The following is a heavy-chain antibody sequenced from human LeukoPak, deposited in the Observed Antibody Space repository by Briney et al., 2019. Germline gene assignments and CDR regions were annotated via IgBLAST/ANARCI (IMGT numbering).Heavy chain of an antibody. Sequence: TSETLSLTCTVSGVSITTTSYYWGWIRQTPGKGLEWIGIMLDRRSTYYSPSLRSRVIISVDASKNHFFLTLSAVTAADTAVYCCARQGGWGGALSFFDSWGQGTLVTVSS. V-gene: IGHV4-39*01. CDR3: ARQGGWGGALSFFDS. J-gene: IGHJ4*02. CDR1: GVSITTTSYY. CDR2: MLDRRST. D-gene: IGHD3-16*01.